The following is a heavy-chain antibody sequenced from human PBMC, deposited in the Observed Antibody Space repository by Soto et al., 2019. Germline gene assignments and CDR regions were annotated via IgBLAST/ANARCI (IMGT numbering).Heavy chain of an antibody. D-gene: IGHD2-21*01. CDR2: ISTSGGST. Sequence: GGSLRLSCAASGFTFSTYGMSWIRQAPGKGLEWVSSISTSGGSTFYAESVKGRFTISRDNSKNTLNLQMNSLRAEDTAVYYCAINIPLDYWGQGTLVTVS. J-gene: IGHJ4*02. CDR3: AINIPLDY. CDR1: GFTFSTYG. V-gene: IGHV3-23*01.